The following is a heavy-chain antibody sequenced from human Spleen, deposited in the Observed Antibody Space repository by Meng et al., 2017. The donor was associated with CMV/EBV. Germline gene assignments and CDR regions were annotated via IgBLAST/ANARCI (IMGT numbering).Heavy chain of an antibody. J-gene: IGHJ4*02. CDR2: ISAYNGNK. V-gene: IGHV1-18*01. CDR3: ARDSYTSLDY. CDR1: GYTLTSYG. Sequence: VQVVQAGAEVKKPGASVKVSWKASGYTLTSYGITWVRQAPGQGLEWMGWISAYNGNKHYAQKFQGRVTMTTDTSTSTAYMELRGLRSDDTAVYYCARDSYTSLDYWGQGILVTVSS. D-gene: IGHD3-16*01.